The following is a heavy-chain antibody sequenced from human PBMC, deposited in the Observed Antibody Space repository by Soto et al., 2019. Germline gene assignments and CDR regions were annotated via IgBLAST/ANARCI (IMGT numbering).Heavy chain of an antibody. D-gene: IGHD6-13*01. CDR2: ISSSSSYI. V-gene: IGHV3-21*01. CDR3: ARGMTPIAAPTGGFDP. J-gene: IGHJ5*02. CDR1: GFTFSSYS. Sequence: GGSLRLSCAASGFTFSSYSMNWVRQAPGKGLEWVSSISSSSSYIYYADSVKGRFTISRDNAKNSLYLQMNSLRAEDTAVYYCARGMTPIAAPTGGFDPWGQGTLVTVSS.